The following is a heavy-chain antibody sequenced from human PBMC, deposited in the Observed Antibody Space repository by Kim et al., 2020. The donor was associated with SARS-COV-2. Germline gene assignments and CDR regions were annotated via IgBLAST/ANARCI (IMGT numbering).Heavy chain of an antibody. CDR2: IYYSGST. D-gene: IGHD3-9*01. V-gene: IGHV4-39*01. J-gene: IGHJ5*02. Sequence: SETLSLTCTVSGGSISSSSYYWGWIRQPPGKGLEWIGSIYYSGSTYYNPSLKSRVTISVDTSKNQFSLKLSSVTAADTAVYYCARGRLLRYFDWFGWFDPWGQGTLVTVSS. CDR1: GGSISSSSYY. CDR3: ARGRLLRYFDWFGWFDP.